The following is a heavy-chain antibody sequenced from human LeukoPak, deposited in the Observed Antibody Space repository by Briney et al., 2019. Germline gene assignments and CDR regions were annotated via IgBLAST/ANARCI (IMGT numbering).Heavy chain of an antibody. D-gene: IGHD3-3*01. CDR1: GFTFSSYS. Sequence: PGGSLRLSCAASGFTFSSYSMNWVRQAPGKGLEWVSSISSSSSYIYYADSVKGRFTISRDNAKNSLYLQMNSLRAVDTAVYYCARDFWSTLLFDPWGQGTLVTVSS. CDR2: ISSSSSYI. CDR3: ARDFWSTLLFDP. J-gene: IGHJ5*02. V-gene: IGHV3-21*01.